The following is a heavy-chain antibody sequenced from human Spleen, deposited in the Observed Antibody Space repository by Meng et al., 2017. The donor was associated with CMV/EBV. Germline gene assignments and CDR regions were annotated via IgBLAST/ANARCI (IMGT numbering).Heavy chain of an antibody. J-gene: IGHJ4*02. CDR2: ISWNSGSI. Sequence: GGSLRLSCAVSGFTFDDYAMHWVRQAPGKGLEWVSSISWNSGSIGYADSVRGRFTISRDNAKNSLYLQMNSLRAEDTALYYCAKDSGAYDSSGYLHYFDYWGQGTLVTVSS. V-gene: IGHV3-9*01. D-gene: IGHD3-22*01. CDR3: AKDSGAYDSSGYLHYFDY. CDR1: GFTFDDYA.